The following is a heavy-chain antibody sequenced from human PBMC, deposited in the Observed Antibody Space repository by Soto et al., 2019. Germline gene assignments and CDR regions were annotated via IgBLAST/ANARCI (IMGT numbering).Heavy chain of an antibody. V-gene: IGHV3-30*18. D-gene: IGHD3-10*01. CDR2: MSSTGGVT. CDR3: SQGPSYDS. J-gene: IGHJ4*02. CDR1: GITFSLYG. Sequence: PGGSLRLSCAASGITFSLYGLHWVRQAPGKGLEWVAIMSSTGGVTYYADSVKGLFTISKDNSKNTLYLQMNNLTAEDAGVYYCSQGPSYDSWGQGTLVTVSS.